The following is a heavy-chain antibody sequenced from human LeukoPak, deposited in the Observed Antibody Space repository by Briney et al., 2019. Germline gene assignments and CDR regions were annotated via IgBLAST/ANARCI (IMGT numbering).Heavy chain of an antibody. J-gene: IGHJ5*02. D-gene: IGHD3-22*01. CDR2: IKQDGSDE. CDR3: ARKLYYYDTSPAGWFDP. CDR1: GFTFSRYW. V-gene: IGHV3-7*01. Sequence: PGGSLRLSCAASGFTFSRYWMSWVRQAPGKGLEWVATIKQDGSDEYYVDSVEGRFTISRDNAKNSLYLQMDGLRAEDTAVYHCARKLYYYDTSPAGWFDPWGQGTLVTVSS.